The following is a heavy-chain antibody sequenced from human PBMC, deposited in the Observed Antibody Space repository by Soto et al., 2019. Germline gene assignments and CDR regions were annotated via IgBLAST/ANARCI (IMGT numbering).Heavy chain of an antibody. CDR2: IWYDGSNK. D-gene: IGHD5-12*01. CDR3: AREERGYSGYEFDY. V-gene: IGHV3-33*01. J-gene: IGHJ4*02. Sequence: GGSLRLSCAASGFTFSSYGMHWVRQAPGKGLEWVAVIWYDGSNKYYADSVKGRFTISRDNSKNTLYLQMNSLRAEDTAVYYCAREERGYSGYEFDYWGQGTLVTVSS. CDR1: GFTFSSYG.